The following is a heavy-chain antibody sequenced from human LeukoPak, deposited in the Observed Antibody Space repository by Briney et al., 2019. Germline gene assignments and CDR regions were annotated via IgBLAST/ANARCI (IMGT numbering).Heavy chain of an antibody. CDR2: VSISSGTI. V-gene: IGHV3-23*01. CDR3: AKGGGAIFGVVNDYYYYMDV. Sequence: GGSLRLSCAASGFTFSGHNMNWVRQAPGKGLEWISFVSISSGTIYYADSVKGRFTISRDNSKNTLYLEMNSLRAEDTAVYYCAKGGGAIFGVVNDYYYYMDVWGKGTTVTVSS. J-gene: IGHJ6*03. D-gene: IGHD3-3*01. CDR1: GFTFSGHN.